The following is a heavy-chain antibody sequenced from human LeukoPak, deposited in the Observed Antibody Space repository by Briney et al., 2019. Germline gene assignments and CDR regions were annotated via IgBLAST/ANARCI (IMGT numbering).Heavy chain of an antibody. CDR1: GGSISSYY. CDR2: IYYSGST. D-gene: IGHD6-13*01. J-gene: IGHJ4*02. V-gene: IGHV4-59*01. CDR3: ALHLSSNILNFDY. Sequence: SSETLSLTCIVSGGSISSYYWSWIRQPPGKGLEWIGYIYYSGSTNYNPSLKSRVTISVDTSKNQFSLKLSSVTAADTAVYYCALHLSSNILNFDYWGQGTLVTVSS.